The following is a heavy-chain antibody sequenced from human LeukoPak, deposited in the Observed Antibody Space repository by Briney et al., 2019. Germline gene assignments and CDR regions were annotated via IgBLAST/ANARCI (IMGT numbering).Heavy chain of an antibody. CDR3: ARREALEMATITYDY. J-gene: IGHJ4*02. CDR1: GYTFTSYG. Sequence: ASVKVSCKASGYTFTSYGISWVRQAPGQGLEWMGWISAYNGNTNYAQKLQGRVTMTTHTSTSTAYMELRSLRSDDTAVYYCARREALEMATITYDYWGQGTLVTVSS. D-gene: IGHD5-24*01. V-gene: IGHV1-18*01. CDR2: ISAYNGNT.